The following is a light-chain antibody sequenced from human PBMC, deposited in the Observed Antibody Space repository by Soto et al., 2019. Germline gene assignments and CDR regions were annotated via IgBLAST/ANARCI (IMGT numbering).Light chain of an antibody. J-gene: IGLJ1*01. CDR3: AAWDDSLSVGV. CDR2: KNN. V-gene: IGLV1-47*01. CDR1: SSNIGSNS. Sequence: QSVLTQPPSASGTPGQRVTISCSGGSSNIGSNSVYWYQQLPGAAPKLLIYKNNQRPSGVPDRFSGSKSGTSASLAISGLRSEDEADYYCAAWDDSLSVGVFGTGTKLTVL.